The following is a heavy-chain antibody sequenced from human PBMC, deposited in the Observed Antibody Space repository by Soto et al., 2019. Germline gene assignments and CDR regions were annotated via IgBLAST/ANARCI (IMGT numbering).Heavy chain of an antibody. J-gene: IGHJ6*02. V-gene: IGHV1-69*06. Sequence: QVQLVQSGAEVKKPGSSVKVSCKASGGTFSSYAISWVRQAPGQGLEWMGGIIPIFGTANYAQKFQGRVTITADKSRRTAYMEVRSWGSGERAVYYCARGGGRYEYGSGGGAHGYGMDVWGQGTTVTVSS. CDR3: ARGGGRYEYGSGGGAHGYGMDV. CDR2: IIPIFGTA. CDR1: GGTFSSYA. D-gene: IGHD3-10*01.